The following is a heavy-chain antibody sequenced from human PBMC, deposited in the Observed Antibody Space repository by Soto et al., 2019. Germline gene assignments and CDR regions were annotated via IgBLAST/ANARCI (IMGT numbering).Heavy chain of an antibody. CDR3: AKNRGRVTTSGHFDY. CDR1: GFTFSGYA. Sequence: EVQLLESGGDLVQPGRSLRLSCAASGFTFSGYAMSWVRQAPGKGLEWVSVIHGGGNSAYYADSVKGRVTISRDNSKKNLYMKMRSLIGEDAGVYYCAKNRGRVTTSGHFDYLGQGTLVTVSS. CDR2: IHGGGNSA. J-gene: IGHJ4*02. D-gene: IGHD4-17*01. V-gene: IGHV3-23*01.